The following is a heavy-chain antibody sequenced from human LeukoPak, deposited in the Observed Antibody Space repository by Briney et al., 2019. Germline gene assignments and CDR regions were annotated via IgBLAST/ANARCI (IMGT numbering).Heavy chain of an antibody. V-gene: IGHV3-7*01. CDR2: IKKDGSEK. CDR1: GFTFSSYW. J-gene: IGHJ3*02. CDR3: ARDSSFDAFDI. Sequence: GGSLRLSCAASGFTFSSYWMSWVRQAPGKGLEWVANIKKDGSEKYYVDSVKGGFTICRDNAKNSLYLQMNSLRAEDTAVYYCARDSSFDAFDIWGQGTMVTVSS. D-gene: IGHD6-6*01.